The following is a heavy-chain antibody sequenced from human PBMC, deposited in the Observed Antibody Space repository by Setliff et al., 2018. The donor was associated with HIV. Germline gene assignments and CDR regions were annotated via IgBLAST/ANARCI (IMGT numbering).Heavy chain of an antibody. V-gene: IGHV4-38-2*02. CDR2: VFHSGDT. CDR3: ARRTIWGDAFDI. Sequence: LPETLSLTCNVSGYSISSGFYWGWIRQPPGKGLEWIGNVFHSGDTDYNPSLKSRITMSVETSENQFSLRLTSVTAADTAVYYCARRTIWGDAFDIWGQGTMVTVSS. D-gene: IGHD3-3*01. J-gene: IGHJ3*02. CDR1: GYSISSGFY.